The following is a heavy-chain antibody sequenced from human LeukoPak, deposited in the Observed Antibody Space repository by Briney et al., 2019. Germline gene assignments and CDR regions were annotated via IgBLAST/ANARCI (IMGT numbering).Heavy chain of an antibody. CDR2: ISAYNGNT. D-gene: IGHD6-6*01. CDR1: GYTFTSYG. Sequence: GASVKVSCKASGYTFTSYGISWVRQAPGQGLKWMGWISAYNGNTNYAQKLQGRVTMTTDTSTSTAYMELRSLRSDDTAVYYCARYDSSIAARPSDYWGQGTLVTVSS. CDR3: ARYDSSIAARPSDY. J-gene: IGHJ4*02. V-gene: IGHV1-18*01.